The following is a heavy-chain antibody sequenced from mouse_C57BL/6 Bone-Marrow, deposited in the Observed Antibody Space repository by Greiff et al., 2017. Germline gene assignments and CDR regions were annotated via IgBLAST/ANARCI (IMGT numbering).Heavy chain of an antibody. J-gene: IGHJ1*03. V-gene: IGHV5-17*01. D-gene: IGHD1-1*01. CDR1: GFTFSDYG. Sequence: EVQRVESGGGLVKPGGSLKLSCAASGFTFSDYGMHWVRQAPEKGLEWVAYISSGSSTIYYADTVKGRFTISRDNAKNTLFLQMTSLRSEDTAMYYCASYYGSSYWYFGVWGTGTTLTVSS. CDR2: ISSGSSTI. CDR3: ASYYGSSYWYFGV.